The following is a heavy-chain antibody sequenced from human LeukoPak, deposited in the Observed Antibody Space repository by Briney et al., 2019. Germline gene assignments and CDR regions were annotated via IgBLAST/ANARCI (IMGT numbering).Heavy chain of an antibody. CDR2: IIPIFGTA. J-gene: IGHJ4*02. CDR1: GGTFSSYA. Sequence: SVKVSCKASGGTFSSYAISWVRQAPGQGREWMGGIIPIFGTANYAQKFQGRVTITTDESTSTAYMELSSLRSEDTAVYYCARAPLYGATTPRGLDYWGQGTLVTVSS. V-gene: IGHV1-69*05. D-gene: IGHD5-12*01. CDR3: ARAPLYGATTPRGLDY.